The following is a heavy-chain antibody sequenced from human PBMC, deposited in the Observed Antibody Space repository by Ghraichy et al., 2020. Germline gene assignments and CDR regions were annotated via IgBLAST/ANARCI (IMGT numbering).Heavy chain of an antibody. CDR1: GFTFSTYS. D-gene: IGHD1-1*01. V-gene: IGHV3-48*02. J-gene: IGHJ3*01. Sequence: GGSLRLSCVASGFTFSTYSMNWVRQAPGKGLEWIAHISSRGGTIDYADSLKGRFTISRDTAKNALHLQMNSLRDEDTAEYYCARVLPGYLGAFDVWGQGTLVTVSS. CDR3: ARVLPGYLGAFDV. CDR2: ISSRGGTI.